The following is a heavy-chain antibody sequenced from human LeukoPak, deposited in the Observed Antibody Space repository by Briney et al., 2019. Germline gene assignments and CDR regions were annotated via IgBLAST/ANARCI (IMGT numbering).Heavy chain of an antibody. CDR2: ISSSSSYI. Sequence: GGSLRLSCAASGFTFSSYSMNWVRQAPGKGLEWASSISSSSSYIYYADSVKGRFTISRDNAKNSLYLQMNSLRAEDTAVYYCARGLYGALSFDIWGQGTMVTVSS. CDR3: ARGLYGALSFDI. J-gene: IGHJ3*02. V-gene: IGHV3-21*01. CDR1: GFTFSSYS. D-gene: IGHD4-17*01.